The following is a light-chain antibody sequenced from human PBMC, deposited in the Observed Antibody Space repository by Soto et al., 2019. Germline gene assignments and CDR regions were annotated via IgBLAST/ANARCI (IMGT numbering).Light chain of an antibody. Sequence: QSALTQPASVSGSPGQSITISCTGTSSDVGAYNYVSWYQKYPGKAPKVLIYEVSNRPSGVSNRFSGSKSGNTASLTISGLQTEDEADYYCSSYISSSAPVVFGGGTKLTV. V-gene: IGLV2-14*01. CDR3: SSYISSSAPVV. J-gene: IGLJ3*02. CDR1: SSDVGAYNY. CDR2: EVS.